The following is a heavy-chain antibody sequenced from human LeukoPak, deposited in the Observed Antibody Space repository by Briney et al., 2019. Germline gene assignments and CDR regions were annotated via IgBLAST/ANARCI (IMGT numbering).Heavy chain of an antibody. Sequence: ASVKVSCKASGGTFSSYAISWVRQAPGQGLEWMGGIIPIFGTANYAQKFQGRVTITTDESTSTAYMELSSLRSEDTAVCYCARVSVGYGSGSYFTLDYWGQGTLVTVSS. CDR1: GGTFSSYA. CDR3: ARVSVGYGSGSYFTLDY. CDR2: IIPIFGTA. D-gene: IGHD3-10*01. V-gene: IGHV1-69*05. J-gene: IGHJ4*02.